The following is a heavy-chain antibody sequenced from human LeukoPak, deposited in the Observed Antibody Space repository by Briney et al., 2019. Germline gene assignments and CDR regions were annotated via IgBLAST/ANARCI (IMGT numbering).Heavy chain of an antibody. V-gene: IGHV3-21*01. CDR1: GFTFSSYS. Sequence: GGSLRLSCAASGFTFSSYSMNWVRQAPGKGLEWVSSISSSSSYIYYADSVKGRFTISRDNAKSSLYLQMNSLRAEDTAVYYCARDPAQDLHYWGQGTLVTVSS. CDR2: ISSSSSYI. J-gene: IGHJ4*02. CDR3: ARDPAQDLHY.